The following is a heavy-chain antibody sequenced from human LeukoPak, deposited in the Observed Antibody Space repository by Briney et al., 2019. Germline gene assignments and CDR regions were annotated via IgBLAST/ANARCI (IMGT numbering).Heavy chain of an antibody. V-gene: IGHV4-59*12. CDR2: IYYSGST. Sequence: SETLSLTCTVSGGSISSYYWSWIRQPPGKGLEWIGYIYYSGSTNYNPSLKSRVTMSVDTSKNQFSLKVSSVTAADTAVYYCARERSSSYYAFDYWGQGTLVTVSS. CDR3: ARERSSSYYAFDY. CDR1: GGSISSYY. J-gene: IGHJ4*02. D-gene: IGHD6-13*01.